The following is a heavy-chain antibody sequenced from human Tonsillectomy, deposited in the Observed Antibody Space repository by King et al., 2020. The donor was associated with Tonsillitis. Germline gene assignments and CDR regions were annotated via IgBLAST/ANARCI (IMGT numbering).Heavy chain of an antibody. D-gene: IGHD3-9*01. J-gene: IGHJ4*02. CDR1: GYSFNNHW. V-gene: IGHV5-51*03. CDR2: FYPGDSDN. Sequence: QLVQSVAEGKKPGESLKISCTGSGYSFNNHWICWVRQMPGKGLEWVGIFYPGDSDNKYSQTFQGQGTISADTSTTTAYLQWSSLKASDTAIYYCARVADFDIGNYIDYWGQGTPVTVSA. CDR3: ARVADFDIGNYIDY.